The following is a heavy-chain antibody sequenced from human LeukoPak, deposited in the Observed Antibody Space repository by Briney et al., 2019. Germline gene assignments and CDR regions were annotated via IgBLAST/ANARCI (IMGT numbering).Heavy chain of an antibody. CDR3: ARGRLRYFDWLLAPYYYYGMDV. V-gene: IGHV4-34*01. Sequence: PSETLSLTCAVYGGSFSGYYWSWIRQPPGKGLEWIGEINHSGSTNYNPSLKSRVTISVDTSKNQFSLKLSSVTAADTAVYYCARGRLRYFDWLLAPYYYYGMDVWGQGTTVTVSS. CDR1: GGSFSGYY. CDR2: INHSGST. J-gene: IGHJ6*02. D-gene: IGHD3-9*01.